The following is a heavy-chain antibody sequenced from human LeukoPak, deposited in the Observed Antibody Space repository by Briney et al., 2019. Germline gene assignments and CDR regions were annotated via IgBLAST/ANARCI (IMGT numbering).Heavy chain of an antibody. J-gene: IGHJ4*02. D-gene: IGHD1-1*01. CDR1: DGSISSSSYY. Sequence: PSETLSLTCTVSDGSISSSSYYWSWIRQPPGKGLEWIGSIYYSGSTYYNPSLKSRVTISVDTSKNQFSLKLSSVTAADTAVYYCARVSEWWDWNPAPGFDYWGQGTLVTVSS. CDR3: ARVSEWWDWNPAPGFDY. V-gene: IGHV4-39*07. CDR2: IYYSGST.